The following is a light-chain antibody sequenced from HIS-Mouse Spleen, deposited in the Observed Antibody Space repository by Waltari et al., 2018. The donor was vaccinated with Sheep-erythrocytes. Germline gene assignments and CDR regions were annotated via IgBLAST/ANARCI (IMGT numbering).Light chain of an antibody. CDR2: QDS. J-gene: IGLJ2*01. Sequence: SYELTQPPSVSVSPGQTASITCSGDNLGDKYACWYQQKPGQSPVLVIYQDSKRPSGIPDRVSGSNSGKTATLTISGTQAMDEADYYCQAWDSSTEVFGGGTKLTVL. CDR3: QAWDSSTEV. CDR1: NLGDKY. V-gene: IGLV3-1*01.